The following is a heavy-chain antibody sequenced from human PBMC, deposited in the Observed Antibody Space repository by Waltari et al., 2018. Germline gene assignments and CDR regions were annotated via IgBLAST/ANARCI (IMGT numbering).Heavy chain of an antibody. CDR2: IYHSGST. Sequence: QLQLQESGSGLVKPSQTLSLTCAVPGGSISSGGYSWSWIRQPPGKGLEWIGYIYHSGSTYYNPSLKSRVTISVDRSKNQFSLKLSSVTAADTAVYYCARVSYYDSSGALDYWGQGTLVTVSS. J-gene: IGHJ4*02. D-gene: IGHD3-22*01. V-gene: IGHV4-30-2*01. CDR3: ARVSYYDSSGALDY. CDR1: GGSISSGGYS.